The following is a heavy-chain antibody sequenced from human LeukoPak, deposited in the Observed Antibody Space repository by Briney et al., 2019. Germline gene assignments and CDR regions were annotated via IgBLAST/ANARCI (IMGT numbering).Heavy chain of an antibody. J-gene: IGHJ4*02. Sequence: GASVKVSCKVSGYTFTELSMNWVRQAPGKGLEWMGGFDPEDGETIYAQKFQGRVTMTEDTSTVTAYMELSSLRSEDTAVYYCATWGFGELFEIDYWGQGTLVTVSS. CDR3: ATWGFGELFEIDY. V-gene: IGHV1-24*01. CDR1: GYTFTELS. CDR2: FDPEDGET. D-gene: IGHD3-10*01.